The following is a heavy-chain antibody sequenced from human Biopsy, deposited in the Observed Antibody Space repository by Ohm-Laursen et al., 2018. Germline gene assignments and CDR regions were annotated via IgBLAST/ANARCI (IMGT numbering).Heavy chain of an antibody. J-gene: IGHJ5*02. V-gene: IGHV4-31*01. Sequence: SQTLSLTCSVSGGSISSGGSYWSWLRQRPGMGLEWLGYIFNSANTYYNPSLKNLITISGDTSKNQFSLKLNSVTAADTAVYYCARGDYFDSNGYFWFDPWGQGTLVTVSS. D-gene: IGHD3-22*01. CDR3: ARGDYFDSNGYFWFDP. CDR2: IFNSANT. CDR1: GGSISSGGSY.